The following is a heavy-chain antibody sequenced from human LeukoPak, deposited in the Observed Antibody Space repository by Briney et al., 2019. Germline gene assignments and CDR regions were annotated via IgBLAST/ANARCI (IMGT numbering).Heavy chain of an antibody. V-gene: IGHV4-59*11. CDR1: GVSISNHY. Sequence: PSETLSLTCTVSGVSISNHYSSWIRQPPGKGLEWIGYIYYTGNTNYNPSLKSRVTISLDTSQSQVSLKVNSVTAADTAVYFCARGGNGWYFDLWGRGTLVTVSS. J-gene: IGHJ2*01. D-gene: IGHD1-14*01. CDR2: IYYTGNT. CDR3: ARGGNGWYFDL.